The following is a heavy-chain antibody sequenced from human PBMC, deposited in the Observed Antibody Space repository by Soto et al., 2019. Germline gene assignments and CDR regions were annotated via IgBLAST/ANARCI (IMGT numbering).Heavy chain of an antibody. CDR1: GGSFSSYD. Sequence: SETLSLTCAVYGGSFSSYDGSWIRQPQGKGLEWIGEINHSGSTNYNPSLKSRVTISVDTSKNQFSLKLSSVTAADTAVYYCASVYPVYYDSSGYYNWGQGTLVTVSS. D-gene: IGHD3-22*01. V-gene: IGHV4-34*01. J-gene: IGHJ4*02. CDR2: INHSGST. CDR3: ASVYPVYYDSSGYYN.